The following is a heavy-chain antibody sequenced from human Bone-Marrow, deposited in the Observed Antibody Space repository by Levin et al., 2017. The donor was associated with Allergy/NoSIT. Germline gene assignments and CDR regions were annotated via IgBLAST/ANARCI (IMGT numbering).Heavy chain of an antibody. J-gene: IGHJ4*02. V-gene: IGHV3-7*01. CDR2: IKQDGSEK. Sequence: PGGSLRLSCVASGFTFSNNWMNWVRQAPGKGLECVASIKQDGSEKYYADSVKGRFTISRDNAKNSLYLQMNNLRAEDAAVYFCSTRRGGGSVYFDYWGQGTPVTVSS. CDR3: STRRGGGSVYFDY. CDR1: GFTFSNNW. D-gene: IGHD6-19*01.